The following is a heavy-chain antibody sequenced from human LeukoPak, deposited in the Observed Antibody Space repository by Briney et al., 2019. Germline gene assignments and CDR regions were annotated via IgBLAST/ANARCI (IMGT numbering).Heavy chain of an antibody. J-gene: IGHJ5*02. V-gene: IGHV4-39*01. Sequence: SETLSLTCTVSGGSISSSSYYWGRIRQPPGKGLEWIGSIYYSGSTYYNPSLKSRVTISVDTSKNQFSLKLSSVTAADTAVYYCASQPAPEYDILPGFDPWGQGTLVTVSS. CDR1: GGSISSSSYY. CDR2: IYYSGST. D-gene: IGHD3-9*01. CDR3: ASQPAPEYDILPGFDP.